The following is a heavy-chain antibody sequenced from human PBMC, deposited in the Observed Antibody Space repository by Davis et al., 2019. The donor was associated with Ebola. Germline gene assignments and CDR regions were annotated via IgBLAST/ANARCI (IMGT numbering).Heavy chain of an antibody. CDR1: GFTSSSYA. CDR2: ISGSGGST. CDR3: AKPYVWGSYRSYPHDY. D-gene: IGHD3-16*02. Sequence: PGGSLRLSCAASGFTSSSYAMSWVRQAPGKGLEWVSAISGSGGSTYYADSVKGRFTIPRDNSKNTLYLQMNSLRAEDTAVYYCAKPYVWGSYRSYPHDYWGQGTLVTVSS. V-gene: IGHV3-23*01. J-gene: IGHJ4*02.